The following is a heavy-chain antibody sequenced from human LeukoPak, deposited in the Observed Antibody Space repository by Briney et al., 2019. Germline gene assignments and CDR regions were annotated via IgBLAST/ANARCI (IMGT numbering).Heavy chain of an antibody. Sequence: PSETLSLTCTVSGGSISSSSYYWGWIRQPPGKGLEWIGSIYYSGSTYYNPSLESRVTISVDTSKNQFSLKLSSVTAADTAVYYCARDWNYDFWSGYSGVDPWGQGTLVTVSS. CDR1: GGSISSSSYY. CDR2: IYYSGST. J-gene: IGHJ5*02. CDR3: ARDWNYDFWSGYSGVDP. V-gene: IGHV4-39*07. D-gene: IGHD3-3*01.